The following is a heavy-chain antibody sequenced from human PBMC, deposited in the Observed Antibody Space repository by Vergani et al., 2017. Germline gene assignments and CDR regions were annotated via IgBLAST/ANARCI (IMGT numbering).Heavy chain of an antibody. D-gene: IGHD3-22*01. Sequence: EVQLVQSGAEVKKPGESLKISCKGSGYSFTSYWIGWVRQMPGKGLEWMGIIYPGDSDTRYSPSFQGQVTISADKSISTAYLQWSSLKASDTAVYYCAREGPYYYDSSGYYWRNWFDPWGQGTLVTVSS. CDR2: IYPGDSDT. J-gene: IGHJ5*02. CDR1: GYSFTSYW. V-gene: IGHV5-51*03. CDR3: AREGPYYYDSSGYYWRNWFDP.